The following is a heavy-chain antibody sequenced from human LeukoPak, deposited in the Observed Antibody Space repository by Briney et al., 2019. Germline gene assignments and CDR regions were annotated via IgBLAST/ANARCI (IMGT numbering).Heavy chain of an antibody. V-gene: IGHV3-33*05. D-gene: IGHD5-18*01. Sequence: GGSLRLSCVASGFTLSTYGMHWLRQAPGKGLEWVAVMTYDGNNQYYADSVKGRFSVSRDNSRNTLYLQMNSLRAEDTAVYYCAKGEGIQLWSSLDYWGQGTLVTVSS. J-gene: IGHJ4*02. CDR3: AKGEGIQLWSSLDY. CDR1: GFTLSTYG. CDR2: MTYDGNNQ.